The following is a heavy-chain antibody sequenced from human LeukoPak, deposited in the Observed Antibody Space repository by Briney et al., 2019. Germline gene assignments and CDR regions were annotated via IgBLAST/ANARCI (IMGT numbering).Heavy chain of an antibody. J-gene: IGHJ4*02. CDR2: IYSDNT. D-gene: IGHD3-10*01. V-gene: IGHV3-53*01. CDR3: AKGLGRITMVRGTYY. CDR1: GFTVSSNS. Sequence: GGSLRLSCTVSGFTVSSNSMSWVRRAPGKGLEWVSFIYSDNTHYSDSVKGRFTISGDNSKNTLYLQMNSLRAEDTAVYYCAKGLGRITMVRGTYYWGQGTLVTVSS.